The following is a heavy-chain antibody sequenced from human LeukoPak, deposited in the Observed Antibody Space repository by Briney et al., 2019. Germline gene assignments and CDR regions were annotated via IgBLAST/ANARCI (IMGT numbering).Heavy chain of an antibody. V-gene: IGHV3-15*01. CDR2: LKGKSDGGTT. D-gene: IGHD4-17*01. CDR1: GLTFSNAW. Sequence: GGSLRLSCAPSGLTFSNAWMSWVRQAPGKGLEWVGRLKGKSDGGTTDYAAPVKGRFTFSRDDSKNTFYLQMHSLKSEDTAVYYCVTDNGDFAFDFWGQGTLVTVSS. J-gene: IGHJ4*02. CDR3: VTDNGDFAFDF.